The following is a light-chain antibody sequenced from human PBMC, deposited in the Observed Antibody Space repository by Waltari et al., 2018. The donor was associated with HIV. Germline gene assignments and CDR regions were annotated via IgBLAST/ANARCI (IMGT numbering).Light chain of an antibody. V-gene: IGKV1-5*03. CDR3: QQYNSYPWT. CDR2: KAS. J-gene: IGKJ1*01. CDR1: QSISSW. Sequence: DIQMTQSPSTLSASVGDRVTVTCRASQSISSWLAWYQHKPGKAPKLLIYKASSLESGFPSRFSGSGSGTEFTLTISSLQPDDFATYYCQQYNSYPWTFGQGTKVEIK.